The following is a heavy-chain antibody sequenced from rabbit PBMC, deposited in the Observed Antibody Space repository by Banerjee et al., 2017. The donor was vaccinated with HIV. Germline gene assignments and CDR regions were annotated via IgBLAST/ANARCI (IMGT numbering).Heavy chain of an antibody. V-gene: IGHV1S47*01. J-gene: IGHJ4*01. CDR2: IAPDYGTT. CDR3: ARDLAGVIGWNFGL. D-gene: IGHD4-1*01. Sequence: QEQLKESGGGLVQPGGSLTLSCTASAFDFSSYAMSWVRQAPGKGLEWIGCIAPDYGTTYSASWVNGRLTISSHNAQNTLYLQLNSLTAADTATYFCARDLAGVIGWNFGLWGPGTLVTVS. CDR1: AFDFSSYA.